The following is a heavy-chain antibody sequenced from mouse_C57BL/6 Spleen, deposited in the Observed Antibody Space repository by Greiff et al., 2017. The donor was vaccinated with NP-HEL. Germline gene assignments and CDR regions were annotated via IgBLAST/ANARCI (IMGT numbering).Heavy chain of an antibody. V-gene: IGHV1-26*01. CDR3: ARGDYGSNAMDY. Sequence: EVQLQQSGPELVKPGASVKISCKASGYTFTDYYMNWVKQSHGKSLEWIGDINPNNGGTSYNQKFKGKATLTVDKSSSTAYMELRSLTSEDSAVYYCARGDYGSNAMDYWGQGTSVTVSS. CDR2: INPNNGGT. CDR1: GYTFTDYY. J-gene: IGHJ4*01. D-gene: IGHD1-1*01.